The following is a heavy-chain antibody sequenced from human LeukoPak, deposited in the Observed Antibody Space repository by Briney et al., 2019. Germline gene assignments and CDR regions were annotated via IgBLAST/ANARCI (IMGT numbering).Heavy chain of an antibody. V-gene: IGHV1-2*02. J-gene: IGHJ1*01. CDR2: INPNSGGT. Sequence: ASVKASCKASGYTFTGYYMHWVRQAPGQGLEWMGWINPNSGGTNYAQKFQGRVTMTRDTSISTAYMGLTRLRSDDTAVYYCAVPGPYTEYFQHWGQGTLVTVSS. D-gene: IGHD3-10*01. CDR1: GYTFTGYY. CDR3: AVPGPYTEYFQH.